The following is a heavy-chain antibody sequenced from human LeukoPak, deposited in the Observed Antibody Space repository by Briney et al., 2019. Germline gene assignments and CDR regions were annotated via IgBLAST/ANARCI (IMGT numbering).Heavy chain of an antibody. D-gene: IGHD2-15*01. J-gene: IGHJ3*02. CDR3: ARDNAGYCSGGSCYPRGYAFDI. CDR2: ISSSSDYI. V-gene: IGHV3-21*01. CDR1: GFSFVSYS. Sequence: GRSLRLSCEASGFSFVSYSMNWVRQAPGRGLEWVSSISSSSDYIYYVDSEKGRFTISRDNAKNSLYLQMNSLRAEDTAVYYCARDNAGYCSGGSCYPRGYAFDIWGQGTMVTVSS.